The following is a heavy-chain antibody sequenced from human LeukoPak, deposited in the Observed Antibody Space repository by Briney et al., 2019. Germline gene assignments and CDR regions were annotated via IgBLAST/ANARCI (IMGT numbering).Heavy chain of an antibody. Sequence: GGSLRLSCAASGFTFSSYAMSWVRQAPGKGLEWVSAISGSGGSTYYADSVKGRFTISRDNPKNTLYLQMNSLRAEDTAVYYCAKSPYDFWSGYYWVYFDYWGQGTLVTVS. CDR1: GFTFSSYA. CDR2: ISGSGGST. CDR3: AKSPYDFWSGYYWVYFDY. J-gene: IGHJ4*02. D-gene: IGHD3-3*01. V-gene: IGHV3-23*01.